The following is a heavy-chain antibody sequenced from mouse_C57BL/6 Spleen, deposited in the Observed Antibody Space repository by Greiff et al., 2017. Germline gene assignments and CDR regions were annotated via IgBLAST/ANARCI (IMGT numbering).Heavy chain of an antibody. V-gene: IGHV1-82*01. J-gene: IGHJ2*01. CDR1: GYAFSSSW. CDR2: IYPGDGDT. CDR3: AKGSSGEGDY. D-gene: IGHD3-2*02. Sequence: QVQLQQSGPELVKPGASVKISCKASGYAFSSSWMNWVKQRPGKGLEWIGRIYPGDGDTNYNGKFKGKATLTADKSSSTAYMQLSSLTSEDSAVYCCAKGSSGEGDYWGQGTTLTVSS.